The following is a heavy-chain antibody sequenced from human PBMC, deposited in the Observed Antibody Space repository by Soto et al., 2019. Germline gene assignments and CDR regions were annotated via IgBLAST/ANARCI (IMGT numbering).Heavy chain of an antibody. J-gene: IGHJ6*02. D-gene: IGHD3-10*01. Sequence: PAAAMKTCCKGAGYSITSYWIGWVRQMRGKGLEWMGTIYPGDSDTRYSPSCQGQVTISADKAISTAYLQWSSLKASDTAMYYCARHAWGSGSSTPEPYYYYGMDVWGQGTTVTVSS. CDR3: ARHAWGSGSSTPEPYYYYGMDV. V-gene: IGHV5-51*01. CDR1: GYSITSYW. CDR2: IYPGDSDT.